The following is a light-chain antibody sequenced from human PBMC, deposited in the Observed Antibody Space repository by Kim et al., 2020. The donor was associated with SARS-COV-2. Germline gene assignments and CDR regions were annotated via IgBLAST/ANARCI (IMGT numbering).Light chain of an antibody. Sequence: DIQMTQSPSTLSASVGDRVTITCRASQGIDSWLAWYQQKPGQAPKLLIYKASRLHSGVPSRFSGSGSETEFTLTINGLQPDDFAMYFCQQYETYWTFGLGTKVDIK. CDR2: KAS. V-gene: IGKV1-5*03. CDR1: QGIDSW. J-gene: IGKJ1*01. CDR3: QQYETYWT.